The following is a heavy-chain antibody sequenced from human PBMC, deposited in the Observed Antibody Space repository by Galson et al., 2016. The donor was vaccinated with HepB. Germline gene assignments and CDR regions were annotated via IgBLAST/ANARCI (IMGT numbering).Heavy chain of an antibody. Sequence: SLRLSCAASGFTFSSDWMYWVRQAPGKGLEWVGRIKTKTDGGASDYAAPVKGRFTISRDNSKNTLHLQINSLKAEDTAVYYCTADPQPAAMAFDHWGQGTLVTVSS. J-gene: IGHJ4*02. V-gene: IGHV3-15*01. CDR2: IKTKTDGGAS. CDR1: GFTFSSDW. CDR3: TADPQPAAMAFDH. D-gene: IGHD2-2*01.